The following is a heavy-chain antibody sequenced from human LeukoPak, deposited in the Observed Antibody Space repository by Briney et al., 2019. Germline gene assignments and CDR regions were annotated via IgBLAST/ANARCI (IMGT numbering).Heavy chain of an antibody. Sequence: SVKVSCKVSGYTLTQLSVHWVRQAPGQGLEWMGGIIPIFGTANYAQKFQGRVTITTDESTSTAYMELSSLRSEDTAVYYCAREGSGWYEDYWGQGTLVTVSS. J-gene: IGHJ4*02. CDR1: GYTLTQLS. CDR3: AREGSGWYEDY. D-gene: IGHD6-19*01. CDR2: IIPIFGTA. V-gene: IGHV1-69*05.